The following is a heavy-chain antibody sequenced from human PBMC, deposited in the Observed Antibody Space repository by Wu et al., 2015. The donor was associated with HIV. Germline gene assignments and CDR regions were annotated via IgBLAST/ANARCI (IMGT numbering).Heavy chain of an antibody. CDR3: ARDHDSNYYHPPAADI. Sequence: QVQLVQSGAEVKKPGASVKISCKASGYSFMNYGISWVRQAPGQGPEWMGWISHYNGNIKYSQKLQGRVSLTADPSTTTAYMELRSLRSDDTAMYFCARDHDSNYYHPPAADIWGQGTMVIVSS. D-gene: IGHD3-10*01. V-gene: IGHV1-18*01. CDR2: ISHYNGNI. CDR1: GYSFMNYG. J-gene: IGHJ3*02.